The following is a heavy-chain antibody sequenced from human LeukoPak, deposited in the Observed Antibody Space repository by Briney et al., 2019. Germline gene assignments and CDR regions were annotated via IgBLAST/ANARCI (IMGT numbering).Heavy chain of an antibody. D-gene: IGHD6-6*01. CDR1: GYTFTSYG. J-gene: IGHJ5*02. CDR3: ASVDSSSSDP. CDR2: ISAYNGNT. V-gene: IGHV1-18*01. Sequence: GASVTVSCTASGYTFTSYGISWVRQAPGQGLEWMGWISAYNGNTNYAQKLQGRVTMTTDTSTSTAYMELRSLRSDDTAVYYCASVDSSSSDPWGQGTLVTVSS.